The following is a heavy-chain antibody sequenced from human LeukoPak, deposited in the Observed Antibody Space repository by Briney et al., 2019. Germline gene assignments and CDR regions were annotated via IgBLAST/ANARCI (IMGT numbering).Heavy chain of an antibody. CDR1: GYTFTGYY. CDR2: INPNSGGT. J-gene: IGHJ4*02. V-gene: IGHV1-2*02. D-gene: IGHD4-17*01. Sequence: ASVKVSCKASGYTFTGYYMHWVRQAPGQGLEWMGWINPNSGGTSYAQKFQGRVTMTRDTSTSTVYMELSSLRSEDTAVYYCARDESGNTVTSNFDYWGQGTLVTVSS. CDR3: ARDESGNTVTSNFDY.